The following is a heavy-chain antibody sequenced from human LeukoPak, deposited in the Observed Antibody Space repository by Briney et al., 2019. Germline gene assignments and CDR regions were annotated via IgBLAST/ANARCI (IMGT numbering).Heavy chain of an antibody. J-gene: IGHJ2*01. CDR1: GYSFNNYW. Sequence: GESLKISCXGSGYSFNNYWIGWVRQMPGKGMEWMGIIFPGDSDTRYSTSFQGQVTISADKSLSTAYLQWSSLKASDTAMYYCASPYYDFWSGHSPFDLWGRGTLVTVSS. CDR2: IFPGDSDT. D-gene: IGHD3-3*01. V-gene: IGHV5-51*01. CDR3: ASPYYDFWSGHSPFDL.